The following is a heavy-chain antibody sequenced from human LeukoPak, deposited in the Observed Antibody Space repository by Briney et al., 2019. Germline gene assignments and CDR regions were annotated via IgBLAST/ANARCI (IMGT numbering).Heavy chain of an antibody. CDR1: GFTLSKND. D-gene: IGHD3-9*01. CDR2: IGTTGDK. CDR3: ARDWDLTVPGPKAQYGMDV. V-gene: IGHV3-13*04. J-gene: IGHJ6*02. Sequence: GGSLRLSCAASGFTLSKNDMQWVRQVTGKGLEWVSSIGTTGDKYYADSVKGRFIISRDDAKNSLYLQMSSLRAGDTAVYYCARDWDLTVPGPKAQYGMDVWGQGTTVTVSS.